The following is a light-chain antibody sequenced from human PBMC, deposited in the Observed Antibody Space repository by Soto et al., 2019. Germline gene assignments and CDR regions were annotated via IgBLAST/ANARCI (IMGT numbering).Light chain of an antibody. V-gene: IGKV3-11*01. J-gene: IGKJ1*01. CDR1: QAVSTY. Sequence: VLTQSPATLSLSPGERATLSCRASQAVSTYVAWYQHKPGQAPRLLIYDASNRATGVPFRFSGSGSGTDFTLTVSSLEPEDVAVYYCQQRLLWPQTFGQGTKVEI. CDR2: DAS. CDR3: QQRLLWPQT.